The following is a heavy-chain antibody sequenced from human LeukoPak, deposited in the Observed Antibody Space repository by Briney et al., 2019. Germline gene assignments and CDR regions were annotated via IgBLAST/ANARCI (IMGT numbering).Heavy chain of an antibody. CDR3: ARNCYDTSGSYWYFDL. J-gene: IGHJ2*01. V-gene: IGHV3-33*01. D-gene: IGHD3-22*01. CDR2: IWYDGSNK. CDR1: GFMFSSYG. Sequence: PGGSLRLSCEASGFMFSSYGMHWVRQAPGKGLEWVAVIWYDGSNKYYADSVQGRFTISRDNSRNTLFLQMNSLRAEDTAVYYCARNCYDTSGSYWYFDLWGRGTLVSVSS.